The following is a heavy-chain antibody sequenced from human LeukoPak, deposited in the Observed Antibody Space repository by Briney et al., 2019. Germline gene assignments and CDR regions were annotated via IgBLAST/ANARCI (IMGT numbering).Heavy chain of an antibody. CDR3: ARESDGGGYRFDY. Sequence: PGGSLRLSCAASGFTFSGYEMIWVRQAPGQGLEWLSYISSSGDRTLYYAGSVKGRFTVSRDNARNSLFLQMNALTTEDTAIYYCARESDGGGYRFDYWGQGALVTVS. CDR2: ISSSGDRTL. V-gene: IGHV3-48*03. CDR1: GFTFSGYE. J-gene: IGHJ4*02. D-gene: IGHD3-22*01.